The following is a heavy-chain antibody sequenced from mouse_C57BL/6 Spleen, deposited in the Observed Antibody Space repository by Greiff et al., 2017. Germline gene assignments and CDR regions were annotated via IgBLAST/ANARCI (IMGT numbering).Heavy chain of an antibody. Sequence: EVKLMESGGGLVKPGGSLKLSCAASGFTFSDYGMHWVRQAPEKGLEWVAYISSGSSTIYYADTVKGRFTISRDNAKNTLFLQMTSLRSEDTAMYYCARPGYGSSYDAMDYWGQGTSVTVSS. J-gene: IGHJ4*01. V-gene: IGHV5-17*01. CDR1: GFTFSDYG. CDR3: ARPGYGSSYDAMDY. D-gene: IGHD1-1*01. CDR2: ISSGSSTI.